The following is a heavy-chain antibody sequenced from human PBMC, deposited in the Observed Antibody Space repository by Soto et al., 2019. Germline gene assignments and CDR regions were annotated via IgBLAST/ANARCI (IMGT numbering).Heavy chain of an antibody. D-gene: IGHD3-22*01. Sequence: SETLSLTCAVSGGSISSSNWWSWVRQPPGKGLEWIGEIYHSGSTNYNPSLKSRVTISVDKSKNQFSLKLSSVTAADTAVYHCARDGATYYYDSSGYYLGAFDIWGQGTMVTVS. J-gene: IGHJ3*02. V-gene: IGHV4-4*02. CDR1: GGSISSSNW. CDR2: IYHSGST. CDR3: ARDGATYYYDSSGYYLGAFDI.